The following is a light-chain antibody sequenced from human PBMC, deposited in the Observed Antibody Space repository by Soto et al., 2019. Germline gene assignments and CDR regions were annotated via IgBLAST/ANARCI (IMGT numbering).Light chain of an antibody. J-gene: IGKJ4*01. Sequence: EIVLTQSPGTLSLSPGERATLFCRASQSVSSSYLAWYQQKPGQAPRLLIYGASKRATGIPDRFSGSGSGTDFTLTISRLEPADFAVYYCQQRSNWPTFGGGTKVEIK. CDR1: QSVSSSY. V-gene: IGKV3D-20*02. CDR2: GAS. CDR3: QQRSNWPT.